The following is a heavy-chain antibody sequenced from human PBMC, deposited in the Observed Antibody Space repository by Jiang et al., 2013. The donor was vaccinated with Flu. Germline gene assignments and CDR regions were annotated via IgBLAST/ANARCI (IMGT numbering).Heavy chain of an antibody. CDR3: ARVAGAAAGFDY. CDR2: IIPILGIA. CDR1: GDTFSSYT. V-gene: IGHV1-69*02. D-gene: IGHD6-13*01. J-gene: IGHJ4*02. Sequence: VKVSCKASGDTFSSYTISWVRQAPGQGLEWMGRIIPILGIANYAQKFQGRVTITADKSTSTAYMELSSLRSEDTAVYYCARVAGAAAGFDYWGQGTLVTVSS.